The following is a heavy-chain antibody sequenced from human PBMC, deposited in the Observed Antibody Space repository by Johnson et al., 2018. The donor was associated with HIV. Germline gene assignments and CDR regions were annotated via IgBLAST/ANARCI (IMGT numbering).Heavy chain of an antibody. CDR2: IYSGGST. Sequence: VHLVESGGGVVRPGGSLRLSCAASGFTVSSNYMSWVRQAPGKGLEWVSVIYSGGSTYYADSVQGRFTISRDNSKNTLYLQMNSLRAEDTAVYYCAKVLSPRPWGDDAFDIWGQGTTVTVSS. V-gene: IGHV3-66*01. J-gene: IGHJ3*02. CDR1: GFTVSSNY. CDR3: AKVLSPRPWGDDAFDI. D-gene: IGHD7-27*01.